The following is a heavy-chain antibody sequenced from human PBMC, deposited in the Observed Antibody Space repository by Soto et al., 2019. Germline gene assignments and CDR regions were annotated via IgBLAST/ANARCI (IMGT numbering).Heavy chain of an antibody. CDR1: GGSVSSGSYY. D-gene: IGHD3-22*01. CDR2: IYYSGST. V-gene: IGHV4-61*01. Sequence: SETLSLTCTVSGGSVSSGSYYWSWIRQPPGKGLEWIGYIYYSGSTNYNPSLKSRVTISVDTSKNQFSLKLSSVTAADTAVYYCARGGYYYDSSGYRRSAFDIWGPGTMVIVSS. J-gene: IGHJ3*02. CDR3: ARGGYYYDSSGYRRSAFDI.